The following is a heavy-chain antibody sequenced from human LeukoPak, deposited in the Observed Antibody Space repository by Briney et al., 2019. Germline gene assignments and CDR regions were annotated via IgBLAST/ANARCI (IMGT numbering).Heavy chain of an antibody. J-gene: IGHJ6*03. V-gene: IGHV3-23*01. D-gene: IGHD2-21*02. Sequence: PGGSLRLSFEAPGFTFSNYAMAWVRQSPGKGLEWVSGITGSGGHTYYADSVKGRFTSSRDNSKNTLYLQMNRLRAEDTAVYYCTKDLTDYHYYYTDVWGKGTTVIVSS. CDR3: TKDLTDYHYYYTDV. CDR1: GFTFSNYA. CDR2: ITGSGGHT.